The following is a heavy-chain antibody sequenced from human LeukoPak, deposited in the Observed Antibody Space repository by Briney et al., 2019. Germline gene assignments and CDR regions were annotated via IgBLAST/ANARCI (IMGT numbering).Heavy chain of an antibody. D-gene: IGHD3-16*02. CDR3: ARSMITFGGVIVPFDY. CDR1: GFTFSSYE. V-gene: IGHV3-48*03. Sequence: GGSLRLSCAASGFTFSSYEMNWVRQAPGKGLEWVSYISSSGSTIYYADSVKGRFTISRDSAKNPLYLQMNSLRAEDTAVYYCARSMITFGGVIVPFDYWGQGTLVTVSS. CDR2: ISSSGSTI. J-gene: IGHJ4*02.